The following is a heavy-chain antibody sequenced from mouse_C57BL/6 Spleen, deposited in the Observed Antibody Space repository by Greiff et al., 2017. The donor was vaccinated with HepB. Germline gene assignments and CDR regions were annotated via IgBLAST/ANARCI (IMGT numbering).Heavy chain of an antibody. J-gene: IGHJ2*01. D-gene: IGHD1-1*01. Sequence: VQGVESGAELVKPGASVKISCKASGYAFSSYWMNWVKQRPGKGLEWIGQIYPGDGDTNYNGKFKGKATLTADKSSSTAYMQLSSLTSEDSAVYFCARGDYYGSRYFDYWGQGTTLTVSS. CDR2: IYPGDGDT. V-gene: IGHV1-80*01. CDR1: GYAFSSYW. CDR3: ARGDYYGSRYFDY.